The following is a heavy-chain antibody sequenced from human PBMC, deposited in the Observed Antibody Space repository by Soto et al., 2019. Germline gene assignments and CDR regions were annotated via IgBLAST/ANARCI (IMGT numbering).Heavy chain of an antibody. Sequence: EVQLLESGGGLVQPGGSLRLSCAASGLPFSSHAMSWVRQAPGKGLEWVSSISISGGNTYYADSVRGRFTISRDNSKNTLYLHMNSLTAEDTAIYYCANEIRPNDYWGQGTLVTVYS. V-gene: IGHV3-23*01. CDR1: GLPFSSHA. J-gene: IGHJ4*02. CDR3: ANEIRPNDY. CDR2: ISISGGNT. D-gene: IGHD4-17*01.